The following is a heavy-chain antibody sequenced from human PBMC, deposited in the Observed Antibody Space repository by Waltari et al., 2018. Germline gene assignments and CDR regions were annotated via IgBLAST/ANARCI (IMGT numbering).Heavy chain of an antibody. J-gene: IGHJ3*02. CDR2: IIPIFGTA. CDR1: GGTFSSYA. D-gene: IGHD3-10*01. CDR3: ASQLGEWGSGDAFDI. V-gene: IGHV1-69*05. Sequence: QVQLVQSGAEVKKPGSSVKVYCQASGGTFSSYAISWVRQSPGQGLELRGGIIPIFGTAIYAQKFQGRVTITTDESTSTAYIELSSLRSEDTAVYYCASQLGEWGSGDAFDIWGQGTIVTVSS.